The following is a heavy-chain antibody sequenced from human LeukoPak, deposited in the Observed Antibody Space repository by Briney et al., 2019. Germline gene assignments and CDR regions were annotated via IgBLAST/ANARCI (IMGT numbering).Heavy chain of an antibody. CDR1: GGSISSSSYY. CDR2: IYYSGST. Sequence: SETLSLTCTVSGGSISSSSYYWGWIRQPPGKGLEWIGSIYYSGSTYYNPSLKSRVTISVDTSKNQFSLKLSSVTAADTAVYYCARSPGPSRIVVVVAATDNWFDPWGQGTPVTVSS. J-gene: IGHJ5*02. D-gene: IGHD2-15*01. CDR3: ARSPGPSRIVVVVAATDNWFDP. V-gene: IGHV4-39*07.